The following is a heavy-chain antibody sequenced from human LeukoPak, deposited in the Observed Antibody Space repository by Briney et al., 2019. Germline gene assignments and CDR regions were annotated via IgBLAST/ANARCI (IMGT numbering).Heavy chain of an antibody. V-gene: IGHV3-30*18. D-gene: IGHD3-22*01. CDR2: ISYDGSNK. CDR1: GFTFSSYG. J-gene: IGHJ5*02. Sequence: GGSLRLSCAASGFTFSSYGMHWVRQAPGKGLEWVAIISYDGSNKYYADSVKGRFTISRDNSKNTLYLQMNSLRTEDTAVYYCAKDTRRLMVVFGYGLFDPWGQGTLVTVSS. CDR3: AKDTRRLMVVFGYGLFDP.